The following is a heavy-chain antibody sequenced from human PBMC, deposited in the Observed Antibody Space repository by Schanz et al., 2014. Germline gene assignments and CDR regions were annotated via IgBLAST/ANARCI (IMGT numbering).Heavy chain of an antibody. CDR3: AKDPSNGDYDYYFDY. CDR1: GFTFSNYA. CDR2: FIVDSGNS. V-gene: IGHV3-23*01. Sequence: EVQLLESGGGLVRPGGSLRLSCAASGFTFSNYAMSWVRQAPGKGLEWVSGFIVDSGNSYYAGSVKGRFSISRDYSKNSLYLQMNSLRAKDTAVYYCAKDPSNGDYDYYFDYWGQGTLVTVSS. J-gene: IGHJ4*02. D-gene: IGHD3-22*01.